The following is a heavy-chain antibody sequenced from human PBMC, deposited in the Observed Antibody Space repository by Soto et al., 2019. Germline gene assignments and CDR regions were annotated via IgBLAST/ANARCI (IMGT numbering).Heavy chain of an antibody. V-gene: IGHV4-30-4*01. Sequence: QVQLQESGPGLLKPSQTLSLTCNVSGDSINNGEYYWSWFRQPPGKGLEWIGYIYYNEVTYYHPSLKKRPTISLETSKNQFSLQLTAVTAAATAGYYCARDHTVTTGAFEIWGPGTMVTFSS. J-gene: IGHJ3*02. CDR2: IYYNEVT. CDR3: ARDHTVTTGAFEI. CDR1: GDSINNGEYY. D-gene: IGHD4-17*01.